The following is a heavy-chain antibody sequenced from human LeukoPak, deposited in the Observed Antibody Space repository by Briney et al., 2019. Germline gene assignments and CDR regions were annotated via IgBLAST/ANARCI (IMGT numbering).Heavy chain of an antibody. J-gene: IGHJ4*02. CDR1: GFTFGDYA. Sequence: GGSLRLSCTASGFTFGDYAMSWFRQAPGKGLEWVGFIRSKAYGGTTEYAASVKGRFTISRDDSKSIACLQMNSLKTEDTAVYYCTLSKYYDILTGFTFDYWGQGTLVTVSS. CDR3: TLSKYYDILTGFTFDY. D-gene: IGHD3-9*01. CDR2: IRSKAYGGTT. V-gene: IGHV3-49*03.